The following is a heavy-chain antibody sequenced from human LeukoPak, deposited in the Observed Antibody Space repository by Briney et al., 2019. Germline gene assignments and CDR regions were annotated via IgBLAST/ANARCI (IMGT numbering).Heavy chain of an antibody. CDR2: IKADGSGK. Sequence: GGPLRLSCAASGFTFSSYWISWVRQAPGKGLEWVAYIKADGSGKYYVDSVKGRFTISRDNAKNSLYLQMNSLRAEDTAMYYCAKGITGNVRFDHWGQGTLVTVSS. D-gene: IGHD1-20*01. CDR1: GFTFSSYW. V-gene: IGHV3-7*01. J-gene: IGHJ4*02. CDR3: AKGITGNVRFDH.